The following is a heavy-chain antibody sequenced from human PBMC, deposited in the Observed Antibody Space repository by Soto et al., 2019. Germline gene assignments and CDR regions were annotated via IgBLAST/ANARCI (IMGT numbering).Heavy chain of an antibody. V-gene: IGHV3-53*01. CDR1: GFTINNNY. CDR3: TSGLVPITY. D-gene: IGHD1-20*01. Sequence: GGSLRLSCAASGFTINNNYMTWVRQAPGKGLEWVSVLYRNGSAYYSDSVRGRFSISRDNSKNTLYLQMGRLRAEDTAVYFCTSGLVPITYWGQGTLVTVSS. J-gene: IGHJ4*02. CDR2: LYRNGSA.